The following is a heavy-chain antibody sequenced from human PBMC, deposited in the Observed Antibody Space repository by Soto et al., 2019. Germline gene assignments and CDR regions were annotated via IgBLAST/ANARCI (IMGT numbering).Heavy chain of an antibody. CDR1: GFTFSPYG. CDR2: ISYDGSTK. Sequence: QVQLVESGGGVVQPGRSLRLSCAASGFTFSPYGMHWVRQAPGKGLEWVAVISYDGSTKYYADSVKGRFTISRDNSNNTLYLQMNSLRADDTAVYYCAKDLGGSYPERHYYYGMDIWGQGTTVTVSS. D-gene: IGHD1-26*01. CDR3: AKDLGGSYPERHYYYGMDI. V-gene: IGHV3-30*18. J-gene: IGHJ6*02.